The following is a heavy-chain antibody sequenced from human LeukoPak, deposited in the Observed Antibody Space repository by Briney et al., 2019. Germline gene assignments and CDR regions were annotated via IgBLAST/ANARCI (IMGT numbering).Heavy chain of an antibody. D-gene: IGHD1-26*01. CDR1: GGSISSSS. Sequence: PSETLSLTCTVSGGSISSSSWSWIRQPPGKGLEWIGYIYYSGSTNYNPSLESRVTLSVDMSKNQFSLKLNSVTAADTAVYYCASSGSGSYRWFDPWGQGTLVTVSS. J-gene: IGHJ5*02. CDR2: IYYSGST. CDR3: ASSGSGSYRWFDP. V-gene: IGHV4-59*01.